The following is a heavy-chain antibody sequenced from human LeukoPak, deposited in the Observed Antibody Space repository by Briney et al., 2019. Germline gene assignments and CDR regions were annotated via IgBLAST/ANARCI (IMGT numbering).Heavy chain of an antibody. CDR1: GFTVSSNY. Sequence: GGSLRLSCAASGFTVSSNYMSWVRQAPGKGLEWVSVIYSGGSTYYADSVKGRFTISRDNAKNTLFLQMNSLRAEDTAVYYCARGVHSNLDYWGQGTLVTVSS. J-gene: IGHJ4*02. V-gene: IGHV3-66*01. D-gene: IGHD4-11*01. CDR3: ARGVHSNLDY. CDR2: IYSGGST.